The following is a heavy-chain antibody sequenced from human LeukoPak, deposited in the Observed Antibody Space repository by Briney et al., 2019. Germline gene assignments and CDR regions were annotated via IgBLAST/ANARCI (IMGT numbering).Heavy chain of an antibody. CDR1: GYTFTGYY. CDR2: INPNSGGT. CDR3: AREIGYSSSWYPGGYYYYGVDV. J-gene: IGHJ6*02. V-gene: IGHV1-2*04. Sequence: ASVKVSCKASGYTFTGYYMHWVRQAPGQGLEWMGWINPNSGGTNYAQKFQGWVTMTRDTSISTAYMELSRLRSDDTAVYYCAREIGYSSSWYPGGYYYYGVDVWGQGTTVTVSS. D-gene: IGHD6-13*01.